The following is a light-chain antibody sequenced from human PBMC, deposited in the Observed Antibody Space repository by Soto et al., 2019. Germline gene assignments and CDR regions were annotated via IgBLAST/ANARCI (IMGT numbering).Light chain of an antibody. CDR3: VAWDDSLSGVV. J-gene: IGLJ2*01. Sequence: QSVLTQPPSASGTPGQRVTISCSGSSSNIGSNYVYWYQQLPGTAPKLLIYRNNQRPSGVPDRFSGSKSGTSASLAISGLRSEDEADYYCVAWDDSLSGVVFGGGTQLTVL. CDR1: SSNIGSNY. CDR2: RNN. V-gene: IGLV1-47*01.